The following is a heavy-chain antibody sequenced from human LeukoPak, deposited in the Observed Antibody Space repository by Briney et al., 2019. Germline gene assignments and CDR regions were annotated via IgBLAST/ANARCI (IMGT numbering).Heavy chain of an antibody. V-gene: IGHV3-15*01. Sequence: GGSLRLSCAASGFTFSSYGMHWVRQAPGKGLEWVGRIKSKTDGGTTDYAAPVKGRFTISRDDSKNTVYLQMNSLKTEDTAVYYCTTVSITVTGTLGWGQGTLVTVSS. J-gene: IGHJ4*02. D-gene: IGHD1-1*01. CDR2: IKSKTDGGTT. CDR3: TTVSITVTGTLG. CDR1: GFTFSSYG.